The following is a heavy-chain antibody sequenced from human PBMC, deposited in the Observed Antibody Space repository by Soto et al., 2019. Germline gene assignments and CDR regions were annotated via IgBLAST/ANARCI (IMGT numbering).Heavy chain of an antibody. Sequence: EVQLLESGGGLVQPGGSLRLSCAASGFTFSTDAMSWVRQAPGKGLEWVSGISGSGGSTHYAGSVKGRFTISRDNSKNTLYLQMNSLRAEDTAVYYCAKTLLFGELLDFFDYWGQGTLVTVSS. CDR2: ISGSGGST. D-gene: IGHD3-10*01. V-gene: IGHV3-23*01. J-gene: IGHJ4*02. CDR3: AKTLLFGELLDFFDY. CDR1: GFTFSTDA.